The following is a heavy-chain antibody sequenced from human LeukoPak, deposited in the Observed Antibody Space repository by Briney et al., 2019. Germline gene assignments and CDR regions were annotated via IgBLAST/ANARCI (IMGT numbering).Heavy chain of an antibody. J-gene: IGHJ4*02. D-gene: IGHD3-9*01. CDR3: AKLTLVLRYFDWLANDYFDY. CDR2: IRYDGSNK. Sequence: PGGSLRLSCAASGFTFSSYGMHWVRQAPGKGLEWMAFIRYDGSNKYYADFVKGRFTISRDNSKNTLYLQMNSLSAEDTAVYYCAKLTLVLRYFDWLANDYFDYWGQGTLVTVSS. V-gene: IGHV3-30*02. CDR1: GFTFSSYG.